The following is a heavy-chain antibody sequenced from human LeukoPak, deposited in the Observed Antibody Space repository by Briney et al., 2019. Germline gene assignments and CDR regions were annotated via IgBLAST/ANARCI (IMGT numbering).Heavy chain of an antibody. Sequence: GGSLRLSCAASGFTFSSYWMHWVRQAPGKGLVWVSRIKTDGSSTDYADSVKGRFTISRDNAKNTMYLQMNSLRAEDTAVYYCARGVSGTGPDIWGPRTMVTVSS. V-gene: IGHV3-74*01. CDR2: IKTDGSST. CDR3: ARGVSGTGPDI. J-gene: IGHJ3*02. CDR1: GFTFSSYW. D-gene: IGHD5/OR15-5a*01.